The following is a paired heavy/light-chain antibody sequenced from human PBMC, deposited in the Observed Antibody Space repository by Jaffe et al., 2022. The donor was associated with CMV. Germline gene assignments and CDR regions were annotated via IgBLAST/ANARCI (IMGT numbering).Heavy chain of an antibody. CDR2: IFHTGGT. V-gene: IGHV4-4*02. Sequence: QVQLQESGPGLVKPSGTLSLTCIVSGDSLSSNNWWSWVRQPPGRGLEWIGEIFHTGGTNYNPSLKSRLTISMDKTRNQFSLKLTSVTAADTAVYYCARGDYSKTSGFLDFWGQGALVTVSS. J-gene: IGHJ4*02. CDR1: GDSLSSNNW. D-gene: IGHD3-10*01. CDR3: ARGDYSKTSGFLDF.
Light chain of an antibody. CDR2: GDN. J-gene: IGLJ3*02. V-gene: IGLV1-40*01. Sequence: QSVLTQPPSVSGAPGQRVTISCTGSGSNIGAGYHVHWYQQFPGKAPKVLIYGDNKRPSGVPDRFSASKSGTSASLAITGLQAEDEAAYYCQSYDSSLGGYWVFGGGTNLTVL. CDR3: QSYDSSLGGYWV. CDR1: GSNIGAGYH.